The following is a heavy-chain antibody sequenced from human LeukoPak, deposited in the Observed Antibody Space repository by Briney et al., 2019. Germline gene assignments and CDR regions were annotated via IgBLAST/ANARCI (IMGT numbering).Heavy chain of an antibody. CDR3: ARYQTGTMFAV. Sequence: SETLSLTCTVSGGSISNYYWGWIRQLPGKGLEWIGTHSHSGSAYYNPSLRSRITMSLDTSENQLSLKLYSVTAADTAIYYCARYQTGTMFAVWGQGTLVTISS. V-gene: IGHV4-39*07. CDR2: HSHSGSA. J-gene: IGHJ4*02. D-gene: IGHD1/OR15-1a*01. CDR1: GGSISNYY.